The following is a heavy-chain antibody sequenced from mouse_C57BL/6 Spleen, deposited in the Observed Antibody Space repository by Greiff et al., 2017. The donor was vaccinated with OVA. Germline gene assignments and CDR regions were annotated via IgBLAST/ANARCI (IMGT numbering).Heavy chain of an antibody. CDR2: ISYSGST. J-gene: IGHJ1*03. Sequence: EVQLQQSGPGMVKPSQSLSLTCTVTGYSITSGYDWHWIRHFPGNKLEWMGYISYSGSTNYNPSLKSRISITHDTSKNHFFLKLNSVTTEDTATYYCARAIYDGYFDVWGTGTTVTVSS. CDR1: GYSITSGYD. CDR3: ARAIYDGYFDV. V-gene: IGHV3-1*01. D-gene: IGHD2-3*01.